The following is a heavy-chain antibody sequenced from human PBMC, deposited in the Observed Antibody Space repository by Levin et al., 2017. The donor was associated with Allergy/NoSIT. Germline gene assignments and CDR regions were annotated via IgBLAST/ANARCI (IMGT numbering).Heavy chain of an antibody. D-gene: IGHD2-8*01. V-gene: IGHV3-23*01. Sequence: ASVKVSCAASGFTFSNYAMAWVRQAPGKGLEWVSAISNSGSRTFYADSVEGRFTISRDNSENTLFLQMNSLRAEDTALYYCASPTMLKDYWGQGTLVTVTS. CDR3: ASPTMLKDY. CDR1: GFTFSNYA. CDR2: ISNSGSRT. J-gene: IGHJ4*02.